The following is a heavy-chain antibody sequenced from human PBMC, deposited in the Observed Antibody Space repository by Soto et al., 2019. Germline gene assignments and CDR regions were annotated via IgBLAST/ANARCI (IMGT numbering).Heavy chain of an antibody. CDR1: GFTFSSYW. CDR3: ARGQDWTNDAFDI. CDR2: IKQDGSEK. D-gene: IGHD2-15*01. Sequence: GGSLRLSCAASGFTFSSYWMSWVRQAPGKGLEWVANIKQDGSEKYYVDSGKGRFTISRDNAKNSLYLQMNSLRAEDTAVYYCARGQDWTNDAFDIWGQGTMVTVSS. J-gene: IGHJ3*02. V-gene: IGHV3-7*03.